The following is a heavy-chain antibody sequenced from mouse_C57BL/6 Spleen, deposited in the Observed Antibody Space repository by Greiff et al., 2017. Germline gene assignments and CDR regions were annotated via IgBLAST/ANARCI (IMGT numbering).Heavy chain of an antibody. Sequence: VQLQQSGAELAKPGASVKLSCKASGYTFTSYWMHWVKQRPGQGLEWIGYINPSSGYTKYNQKFKDKATLTAGKSSSTAYMQLSSLTYEDSAVYYCVSGKGQYFDYWGQGTTLTVSS. CDR3: VSGKGQYFDY. D-gene: IGHD4-1*01. V-gene: IGHV1-7*01. CDR1: GYTFTSYW. J-gene: IGHJ2*01. CDR2: INPSSGYT.